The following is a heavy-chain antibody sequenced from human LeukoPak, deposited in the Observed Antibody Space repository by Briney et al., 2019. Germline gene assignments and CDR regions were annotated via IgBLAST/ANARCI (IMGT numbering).Heavy chain of an antibody. CDR3: ARESDSSGWYLFDY. V-gene: IGHV3-30*02. Sequence: GGSLRLSCAASGFTFSGYGMHWVRQAPGKGLEWVAFIRYDGNNKYYADSVKGRFTISRDNSKNTLYLQMNSLRAEDTAVYYCARESDSSGWYLFDYWGQGTLVTVSS. CDR2: IRYDGNNK. CDR1: GFTFSGYG. J-gene: IGHJ4*02. D-gene: IGHD6-19*01.